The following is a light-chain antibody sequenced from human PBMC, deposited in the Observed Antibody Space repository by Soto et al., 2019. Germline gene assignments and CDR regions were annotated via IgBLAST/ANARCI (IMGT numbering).Light chain of an antibody. CDR3: QQYGSSPIT. J-gene: IGKJ5*01. CDR2: GAS. Sequence: IVLTQSPCTLSLSPGERATLSCRASQSVSSSYLAWYQQKPGQAPRLLIYGASSRAIGIPDRFRGSKSGTDFTLTIRGLEAEDAALYYCQQYGSSPITFGQGTRLEI. CDR1: QSVSSSY. V-gene: IGKV3-20*01.